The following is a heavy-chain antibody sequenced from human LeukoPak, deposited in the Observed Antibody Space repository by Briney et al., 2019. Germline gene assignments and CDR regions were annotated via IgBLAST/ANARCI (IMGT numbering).Heavy chain of an antibody. D-gene: IGHD3-10*01. J-gene: IGHJ3*02. CDR3: ARRPYYYGSGSYEGALDI. V-gene: IGHV1-69*06. Sequence: SVKVSCKASGGSFSSYAISWMRQAPGPGLDWMGGSILIVGTANYAQNFQGRVAITADKSMSTAYMELSSLRSEDTAVYYCARRPYYYGSGSYEGALDIWGQGTMVIVSS. CDR1: GGSFSSYA. CDR2: SILIVGTA.